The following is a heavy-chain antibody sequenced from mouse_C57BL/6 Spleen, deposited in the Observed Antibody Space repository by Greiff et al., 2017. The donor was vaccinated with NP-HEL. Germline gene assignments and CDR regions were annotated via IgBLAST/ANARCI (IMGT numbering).Heavy chain of an antibody. D-gene: IGHD2-4*01. CDR3: ARDEGLRRSPWFAY. J-gene: IGHJ3*01. CDR2: ISDGGSYT. CDR1: GFTFSSYA. V-gene: IGHV5-4*01. Sequence: EVHLVESGGGLVKPGGSLKLSCAASGFTFSSYAMSWVRQTPEKRLEWVATISDGGSYTYYPDNVKGRFTISRDNAKNNLYLQMSHLKSEDTAMYYCARDEGLRRSPWFAYWGQGTLVTVSA.